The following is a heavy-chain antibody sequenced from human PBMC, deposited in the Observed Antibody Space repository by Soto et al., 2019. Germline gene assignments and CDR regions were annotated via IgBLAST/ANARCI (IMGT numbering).Heavy chain of an antibody. J-gene: IGHJ4*02. D-gene: IGHD3-10*01. CDR2: MNPNSGNT. CDR3: AKAVLYGLGSHLDY. Sequence: ASVKVSCKASGYTFTSYDINWVRQATGQGLEWMGWMNPNSGNTGYAQKFQGRVTMTRNTSISTAYMELSSLRSEDTAVYYCAKAVLYGLGSHLDYWGQGTLVTVSS. CDR1: GYTFTSYD. V-gene: IGHV1-8*01.